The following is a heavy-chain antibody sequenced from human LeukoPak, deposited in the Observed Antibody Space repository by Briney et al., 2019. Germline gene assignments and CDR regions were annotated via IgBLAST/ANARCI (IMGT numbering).Heavy chain of an antibody. CDR2: INHSGST. D-gene: IGHD3-3*01. J-gene: IGHJ6*03. CDR3: ARAGPYDFWSGYYPGYYYYYMDV. CDR1: GGSFSGYY. V-gene: IGHV4-34*01. Sequence: SETLSLTCAVYGGSFSGYYWSWIRQPPGKGLEWIGEINHSGSTNCNPSHKSRVTISVDTSKNQFSLKLSSVTAADTAVYYCARAGPYDFWSGYYPGYYYYYMDVWGKGTTVTVSS.